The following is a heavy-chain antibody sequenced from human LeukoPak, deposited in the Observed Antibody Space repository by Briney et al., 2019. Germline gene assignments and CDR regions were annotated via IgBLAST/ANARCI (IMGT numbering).Heavy chain of an antibody. CDR1: GFTFSSYS. CDR3: ARDYDFWSGSIYYYYGMDV. J-gene: IGHJ6*02. Sequence: GRSLRLSCAASGFTFSSYSMNWVRQAPGKGLEWVSSISSSSSYIYYADSVKGRFTISRDNAKNSLYLQMNSLRAEDTAVYYCARDYDFWSGSIYYYYGMDVWGQGTTVTVSS. V-gene: IGHV3-21*01. CDR2: ISSSSSYI. D-gene: IGHD3-3*01.